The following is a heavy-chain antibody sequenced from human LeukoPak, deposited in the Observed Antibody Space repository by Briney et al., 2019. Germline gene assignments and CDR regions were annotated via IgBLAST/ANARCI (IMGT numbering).Heavy chain of an antibody. Sequence: PGGSLRLSCAASGFTFSSYAMSWVRQAPGKGLEWLAVISDNGNDKIYADSVEGRFSISRDNSKNTLYLQMNSLRAEDTALYYCARMKGGKNQVGAFDIWGQGTMVTVSS. J-gene: IGHJ3*02. D-gene: IGHD1-26*01. CDR1: GFTFSSYA. CDR3: ARMKGGKNQVGAFDI. V-gene: IGHV3-30-3*01. CDR2: ISDNGNDK.